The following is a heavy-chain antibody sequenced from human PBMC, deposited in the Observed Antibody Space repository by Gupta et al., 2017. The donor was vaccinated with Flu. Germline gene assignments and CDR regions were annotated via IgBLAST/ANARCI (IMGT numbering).Heavy chain of an antibody. CDR3: ARHQAMDL. J-gene: IGHJ1*01. Sequence: GSISSHGYCVGGIRQPPGKGLAWIGSLNYSGTTYYNPSLKSRVTVSVDTSKSPFSLKMTSVTAADTAVYYCARHQAMDLWGQGTLVTVSS. V-gene: IGHV4-39*01. CDR2: LNYSGTT. D-gene: IGHD2-8*01. CDR1: GSISSHGYC.